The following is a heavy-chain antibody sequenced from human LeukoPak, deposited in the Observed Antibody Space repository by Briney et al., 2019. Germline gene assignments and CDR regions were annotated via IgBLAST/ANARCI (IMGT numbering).Heavy chain of an antibody. Sequence: GGSLRLSCAASGFTFSSYAMHWVRQAPGKGLEWVAVISYDGSNKYYADSVKGRFTISRDNSKNTLYLQMNSLRAEDTAVYYCAKATVVIYYYGMDVWGQGTTVTVSS. V-gene: IGHV3-30*04. CDR2: ISYDGSNK. CDR1: GFTFSSYA. J-gene: IGHJ6*02. D-gene: IGHD4-23*01. CDR3: AKATVVIYYYGMDV.